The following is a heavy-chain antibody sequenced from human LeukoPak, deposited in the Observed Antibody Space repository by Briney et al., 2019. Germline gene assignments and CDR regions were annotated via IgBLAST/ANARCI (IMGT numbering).Heavy chain of an antibody. Sequence: GGSLRLSCAASGFIFSNYVMSWVRQAPGKGPEWVSAISGSSVKTYYADSVKGRFTISRDNSKNTLYLQMNSLRAEDTAVYYCAKLGAAVAGTGDYWGQGTLVTVSS. D-gene: IGHD6-19*01. CDR1: GFIFSNYV. CDR2: ISGSSVKT. V-gene: IGHV3-23*01. CDR3: AKLGAAVAGTGDY. J-gene: IGHJ4*02.